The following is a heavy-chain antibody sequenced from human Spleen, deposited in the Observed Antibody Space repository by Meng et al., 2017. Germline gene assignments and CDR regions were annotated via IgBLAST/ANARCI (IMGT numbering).Heavy chain of an antibody. J-gene: IGHJ4*02. CDR3: ARGPTTMAHDFDY. CDR1: GGSFSDYY. CDR2: LNHSGIT. V-gene: IGHV4-34*01. Sequence: QVQVQQWGAGLLKPSETLSLTCAVEGGSFSDYYWSWIRQPPGKGLEWIGELNHSGITNYNPSLESRATISVDTSQNNLSLKLSSVTAADSAVYYCARGPTTMAHDFDYWGQGTLVTVSS. D-gene: IGHD4-11*01.